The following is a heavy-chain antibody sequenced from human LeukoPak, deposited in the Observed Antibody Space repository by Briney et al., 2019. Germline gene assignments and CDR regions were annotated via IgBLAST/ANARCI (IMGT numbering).Heavy chain of an antibody. V-gene: IGHV4-59*01. CDR1: GGSISNYY. CDR3: ARVTSRVADRPNWFDP. CDR2: IFYSGST. Sequence: PSETLSLTCTVSGGSISNYYWSWIRQPPGKGLEWIGYIFYSGSTNYNPSLRSRVTISLDTSKKQFSLKLNSMTAADTAVYYCARVTSRVADRPNWFDPWGQGTLVTVSS. J-gene: IGHJ5*02. D-gene: IGHD6-6*01.